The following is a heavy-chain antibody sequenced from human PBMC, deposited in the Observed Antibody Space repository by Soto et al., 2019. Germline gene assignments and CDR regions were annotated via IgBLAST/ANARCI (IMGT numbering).Heavy chain of an antibody. CDR1: GFTFTSSA. Sequence: GASVKVSCKASGFTFTSSAMQWVRQACGQRLEWIGWIVVDSGNTNYAQKFQGRVTMTTDTSTSTAYMELRSPRSDDTAVYYCARDERDIRFLEWLKSAMDVWGKGTTVTVSS. V-gene: IGHV1-58*02. CDR2: IVVDSGNT. D-gene: IGHD3-3*01. CDR3: ARDERDIRFLEWLKSAMDV. J-gene: IGHJ6*03.